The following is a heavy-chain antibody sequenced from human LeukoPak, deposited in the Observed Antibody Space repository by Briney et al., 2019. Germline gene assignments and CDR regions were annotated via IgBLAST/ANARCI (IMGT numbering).Heavy chain of an antibody. CDR2: IKSKTDGGTT. J-gene: IGHJ5*02. D-gene: IGHD3-22*01. V-gene: IGHV3-15*01. Sequence: PGGSLGLSCAASGFTFSNAWMSWVRQAPGKGLEWVGRIKSKTDGGTTDYAAPVKGRFTISRDDSKNTLYLQMNSLKTEDTAVYYCTTDYYDSSGYHWFDPWGQGTLVTVSS. CDR1: GFTFSNAW. CDR3: TTDYYDSSGYHWFDP.